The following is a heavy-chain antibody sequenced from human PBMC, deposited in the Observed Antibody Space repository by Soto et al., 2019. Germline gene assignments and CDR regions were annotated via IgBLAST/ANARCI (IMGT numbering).Heavy chain of an antibody. CDR3: ATRSPAFDY. V-gene: IGHV1-18*01. CDR1: GYTFTNYG. J-gene: IGHJ4*02. Sequence: ASVKVSCKASGYTFTNYGVSWVRQAPGQGLEWMGWISGYTGKANYAQNFQGRVTMTTDTSTSTAYMELRSLRSDDTAVYYCATRSPAFDYWGQGTLVTVSS. CDR2: ISGYTGKA.